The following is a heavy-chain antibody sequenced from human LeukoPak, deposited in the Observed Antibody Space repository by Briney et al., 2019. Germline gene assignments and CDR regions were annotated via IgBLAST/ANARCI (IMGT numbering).Heavy chain of an antibody. Sequence: NPSETLSLTCTVSGGSISSNGYYWGWIRQPPGKGLEWIGSIYYRGTTNYNPSLKSRVTISVDTSKNQFSLKLSSVTAADTAVYYCARGPNYGGNSKDFDYWGQGTLVTVSS. D-gene: IGHD4-23*01. V-gene: IGHV4-39*07. CDR2: IYYRGTT. CDR1: GGSISSNGYY. CDR3: ARGPNYGGNSKDFDY. J-gene: IGHJ4*02.